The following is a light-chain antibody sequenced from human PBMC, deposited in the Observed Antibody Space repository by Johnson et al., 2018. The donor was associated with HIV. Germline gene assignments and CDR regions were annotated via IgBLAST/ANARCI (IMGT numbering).Light chain of an antibody. V-gene: IGLV1-51*02. CDR3: GTWDSSLSAEV. CDR2: ENN. Sequence: QSVLTQPPSVSAAPGQKVTISCSGSSSDMGNYAVSWYQQLPGTAPKLLIYENNKRPSGIPDRFSGSQSGTSATLGITGLQTGDEADYYCGTWDSSLSAEVFGTGTKVTVL. CDR1: SSDMGNYA. J-gene: IGLJ1*01.